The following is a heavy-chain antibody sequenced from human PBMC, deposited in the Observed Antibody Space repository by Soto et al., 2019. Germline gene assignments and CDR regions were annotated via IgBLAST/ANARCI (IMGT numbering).Heavy chain of an antibody. CDR2: IYYSGST. V-gene: IGHV4-30-4*02. D-gene: IGHD3-22*01. CDR3: ARDTYYYDSSGYPSDAFDI. CDR1: GGSISSGDYY. J-gene: IGHJ3*02. Sequence: PSDTLSLTCTVSGGSISSGDYYWSWIRQPPGKGLEWIGYIYYSGSTYYNPSLKSRVTISVDTSKNQFSLKLSSVTAADTAVYYCARDTYYYDSSGYPSDAFDIWGQGTMVTVS.